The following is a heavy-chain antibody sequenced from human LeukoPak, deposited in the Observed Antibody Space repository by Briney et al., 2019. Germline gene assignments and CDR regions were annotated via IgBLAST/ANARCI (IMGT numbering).Heavy chain of an antibody. CDR3: ARGPNSNWSGLDF. CDR2: INSDGSSL. CDR1: GFTLNTYW. D-gene: IGHD6-6*01. J-gene: IGHJ4*02. Sequence: GGSLRLSCAASGFTLNTYWMNWVRQAPGKGLVWVSRINSDGSSLTYADSVKGRFTVSRDNAKNTLYLQVNNLRAEDTAVYYCARGPNSNWSGLDFWGQGTLLTVSS. V-gene: IGHV3-74*03.